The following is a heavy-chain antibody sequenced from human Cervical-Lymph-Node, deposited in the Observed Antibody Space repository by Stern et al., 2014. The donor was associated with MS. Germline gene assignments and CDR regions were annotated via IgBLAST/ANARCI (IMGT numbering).Heavy chain of an antibody. J-gene: IGHJ4*02. V-gene: IGHV3-21*01. Sequence: EVQLEESGGGLVKPGGSLRLSCAASGFTFNTYTINWVRQAPGKGLEWVSSISSSSNYIYYTHSVKGRFTISRDNAKNSVYLQMTSLRAEDTAVYYCASAPEKASQYFDYWGQGTLVTVSS. D-gene: IGHD1-14*01. CDR1: GFTFNTYT. CDR3: ASAPEKASQYFDY. CDR2: ISSSSNYI.